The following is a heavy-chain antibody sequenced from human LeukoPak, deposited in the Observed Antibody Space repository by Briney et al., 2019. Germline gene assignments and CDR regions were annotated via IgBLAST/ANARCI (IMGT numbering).Heavy chain of an antibody. CDR1: GYTITSYY. V-gene: IGHV1-46*01. CDR3: AAAVVVAVNWFDP. CDR2: INPSGGST. D-gene: IGHD2-15*01. Sequence: GASVKVSCKASGYTITSYYMHWVRQAPGQGLEWMGIINPSGGSTSYAQKFQGRVTMTRDMSTSTVYMELSSLRSEDTAVYYCAAAVVVAVNWFDPWGQGTLVTVSS. J-gene: IGHJ5*02.